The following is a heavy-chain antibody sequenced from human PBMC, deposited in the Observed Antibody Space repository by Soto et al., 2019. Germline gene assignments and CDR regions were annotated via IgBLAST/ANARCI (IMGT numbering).Heavy chain of an antibody. D-gene: IGHD5-18*01. Sequence: QVQLVQSGAEVREPGASVKVSCKASGYTFTNYGVSWVRQAPGQGLEWMGWIGGYKGNTNYAQKLQGRGTLTTDTSTSTAYMELRSLRSDDTAVYYCAPHTWDTGMPSGYWGQGTLVTVSS. CDR2: IGGYKGNT. CDR1: GYTFTNYG. CDR3: APHTWDTGMPSGY. V-gene: IGHV1-18*01. J-gene: IGHJ4*02.